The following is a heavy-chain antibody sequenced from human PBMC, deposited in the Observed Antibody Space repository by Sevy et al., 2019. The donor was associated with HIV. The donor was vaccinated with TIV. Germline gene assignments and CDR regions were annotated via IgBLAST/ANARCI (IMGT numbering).Heavy chain of an antibody. CDR3: ARDASVAAYYFDF. CDR2: INTLSDTI. D-gene: IGHD6-19*01. CDR1: GFTFRRNS. V-gene: IGHV3-48*01. Sequence: GGSLRLSCTASGFTFRRNSMKWVRQAPGKGLEWLAYINTLSDTIKYADSVKGRFTISRDNAKNSLYLQMNSLRVEDTAVYYCARDASVAAYYFDFWGQGTLVTVSS. J-gene: IGHJ4*02.